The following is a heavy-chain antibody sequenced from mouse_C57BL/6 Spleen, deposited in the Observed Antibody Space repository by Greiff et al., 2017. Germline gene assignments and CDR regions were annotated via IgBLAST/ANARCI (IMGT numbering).Heavy chain of an antibody. CDR2: IDPSDSYT. D-gene: IGHD2-4*01. V-gene: IGHV1-50*01. CDR1: GYTFTSYC. CDR3: ARGLRSYAMDY. Sequence: QVQLKQPGAELVKPGASVKLSCKASGYTFTSYCMQWVKQRPGQGLEWIGEIDPSDSYTNYNQKFKGKATLTVDTSSSTAYMQLGSLTSEDSAVYYCARGLRSYAMDYWGQGTSVTVSS. J-gene: IGHJ4*01.